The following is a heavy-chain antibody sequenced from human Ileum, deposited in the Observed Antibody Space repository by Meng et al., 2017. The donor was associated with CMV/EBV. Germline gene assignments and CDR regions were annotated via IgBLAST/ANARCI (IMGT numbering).Heavy chain of an antibody. CDR2: IHGGGGK. J-gene: IGHJ5*02. CDR1: GLSLTTNVAR. Sequence: QIRFEESCPPLVKPTETLTLSFTVSGLSLTTNVARVRWIRQPPGKALEWLALIHGGGGKQYSPSLQSRLTAARDISKNQVVLTMTNMDPVDTATYYCVHRYSSSSGQVSWGQGTLVTVSS. CDR3: VHRYSSSSGQVS. V-gene: IGHV2-5*02. D-gene: IGHD6-6*01.